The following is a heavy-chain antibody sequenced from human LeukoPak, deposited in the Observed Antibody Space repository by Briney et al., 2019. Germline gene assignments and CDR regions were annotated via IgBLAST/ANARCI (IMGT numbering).Heavy chain of an antibody. CDR1: GGSISSYY. CDR3: ARAPAPSMAAKRWFDP. J-gene: IGHJ5*02. D-gene: IGHD2/OR15-2a*01. CDR2: IYYSGGT. Sequence: PSETLSLTCTVSGGSISSYYWSWLRQPPGKGLEWIGYIYYSGGTNYNPSLKSRVTISVDTSKNQFSLKLSSVTAADTAIYYCARAPAPSMAAKRWFDPWGQGTLVTVSS. V-gene: IGHV4-59*01.